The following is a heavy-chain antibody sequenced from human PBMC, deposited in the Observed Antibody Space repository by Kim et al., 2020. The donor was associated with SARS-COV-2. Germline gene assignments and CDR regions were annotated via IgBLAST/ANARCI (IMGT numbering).Heavy chain of an antibody. V-gene: IGHV4-34*01. CDR2: INQSGAT. CDR1: GESLSAFY. J-gene: IGHJ6*03. CDR3: ARGKLGVAVIPYYYYYMDI. Sequence: SETLSLTCAVHGESLSAFYWNWIRQSPGKGLEWIGEINQSGATNYHWSLKSRVTISIDTSKNQFSLKLTSVTAADTAMYFCARGKLGVAVIPYYYYYMDIWGQGTTVTVSS. D-gene: IGHD6-19*01.